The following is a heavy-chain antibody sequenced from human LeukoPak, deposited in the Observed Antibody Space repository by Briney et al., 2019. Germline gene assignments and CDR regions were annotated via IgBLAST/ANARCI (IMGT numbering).Heavy chain of an antibody. J-gene: IGHJ4*02. CDR2: ITSTTDGGTT. V-gene: IGHV3-15*01. CDR1: GFLLGEPW. Sequence: GGPLSLPCEVQGFLLGEPWMGGVRRAQGRGGGWVGRITSTTDGGTTDHAAPVRGRFTISRDDSKTTLYLQTNSLKTEDTAVYYCTTYLTTRGQGTLVTVSS. D-gene: IGHD4/OR15-4a*01. CDR3: TTYLTT.